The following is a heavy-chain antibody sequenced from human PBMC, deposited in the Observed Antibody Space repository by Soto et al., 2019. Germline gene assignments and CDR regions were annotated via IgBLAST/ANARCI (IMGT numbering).Heavy chain of an antibody. CDR3: AREVWYYYGMDV. Sequence: SETLSLTCAVSAGSISTTNWYVWVRQPPGMGLEWIGEIYHTGTTTYNPSPKSRVTMSVDTSKNQFSLRLSFVTAADTAVYYCAREVWYYYGMDVWGQGTTVTVSS. CDR2: IYHTGTT. V-gene: IGHV4-4*02. J-gene: IGHJ6*02. D-gene: IGHD2-21*01. CDR1: AGSISTTNW.